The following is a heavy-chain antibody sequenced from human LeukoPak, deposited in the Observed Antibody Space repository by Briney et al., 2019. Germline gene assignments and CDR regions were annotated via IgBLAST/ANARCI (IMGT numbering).Heavy chain of an antibody. D-gene: IGHD3-10*01. CDR1: GFTFSDYY. J-gene: IGHJ6*03. CDR2: ISSSGSTI. V-gene: IGHV3-11*01. CDR3: ARAFRDYYGSGSSWYMDV. Sequence: GGSLRLSCAASGFTFSDYYMSWIRQAPGKGLEWVSYISSSGSTIYYADSVKGRFTISRDNAKNSLYLQMNRLRAEDPAVYYCARAFRDYYGSGSSWYMDVWGKGTTVTVSS.